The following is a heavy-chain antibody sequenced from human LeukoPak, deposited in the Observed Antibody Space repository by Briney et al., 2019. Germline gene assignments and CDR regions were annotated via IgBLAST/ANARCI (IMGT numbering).Heavy chain of an antibody. D-gene: IGHD6-13*01. CDR3: ARFLTAGTVAPSGFDY. CDR2: IYYSGST. V-gene: IGHV4-61*01. Sequence: SETLSLTCTVSGGSVSSGTYYWSWIRQPPGKGLEWIGTIYYSGSTNYNPSLKSRVTISVDTSKNQFSLKLSSVTAADTAVYYCARFLTAGTVAPSGFDYWGQGTLVTVSS. J-gene: IGHJ4*02. CDR1: GGSVSSGTYY.